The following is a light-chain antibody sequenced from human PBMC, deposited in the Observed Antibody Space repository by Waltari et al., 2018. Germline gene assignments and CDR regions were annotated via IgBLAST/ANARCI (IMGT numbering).Light chain of an antibody. J-gene: IGLJ3*02. V-gene: IGLV1-47*01. CDR2: QNV. CDR3: AAWDYNLNGVV. CDR1: NSNIGSGF. Sequence: QSLLTQPPSASGTPGERVTLSCSGSNSNIGSGFVYWYHQVPGTAPKTLIYQNVGRPSGVPDRFSGSKSGTSASRAISGLRPEDEGDYYCAAWDYNLNGVVFGGGTRLTVL.